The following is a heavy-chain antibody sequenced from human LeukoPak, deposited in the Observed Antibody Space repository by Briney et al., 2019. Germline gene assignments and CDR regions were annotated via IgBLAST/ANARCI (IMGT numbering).Heavy chain of an antibody. Sequence: SVKVSCKASVCTFSNYAISWVGPAAGQGLEWMGGIIPIFGTSSYAQKFQGRVTIDADESTNTAYMELSSLRSEDTDVYYCAREALVVVTAISDHDAFDIWGQGRMVTVSS. V-gene: IGHV1-69*13. CDR2: IIPIFGTS. CDR3: AREALVVVTAISDHDAFDI. CDR1: VCTFSNYA. D-gene: IGHD2-21*02. J-gene: IGHJ3*02.